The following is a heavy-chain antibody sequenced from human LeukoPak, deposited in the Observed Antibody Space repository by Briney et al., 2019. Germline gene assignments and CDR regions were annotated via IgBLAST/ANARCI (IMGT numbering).Heavy chain of an antibody. J-gene: IGHJ3*02. D-gene: IGHD6-19*01. V-gene: IGHV3-21*01. CDR2: ISTSSIYI. Sequence: GGSLRLSCAASGFTFSKYNMNWVRQAPGKGLEWVSSISTSSIYIYYADSVKGRFTVSRDNAKNSLYLQMNSLRAEDTAVYYCAKRYSSGWRDAFDIWGQGTMVTVSS. CDR1: GFTFSKYN. CDR3: AKRYSSGWRDAFDI.